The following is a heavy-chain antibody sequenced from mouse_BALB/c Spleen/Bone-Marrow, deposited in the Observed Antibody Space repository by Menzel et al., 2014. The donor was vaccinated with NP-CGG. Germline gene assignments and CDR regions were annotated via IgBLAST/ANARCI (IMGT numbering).Heavy chain of an antibody. CDR3: ARGREVRRGAWFAY. Sequence: EVQLVESGGGLVKPGGSLKLAWAASGFTFSSYAMSLVSQTPEKRLEWVPFIIRGGSTYYPDSVKGRFTIPRDNARNILYLQMSSMRPEGTAMYYCARGREVRRGAWFAYWGQGTLVTVSA. CDR1: GFTFSSYA. V-gene: IGHV5-6-5*01. J-gene: IGHJ3*01. CDR2: IIRGGST. D-gene: IGHD2-14*01.